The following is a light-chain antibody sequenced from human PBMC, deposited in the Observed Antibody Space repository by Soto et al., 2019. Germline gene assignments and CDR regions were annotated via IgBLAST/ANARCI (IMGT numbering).Light chain of an antibody. CDR2: GNS. Sequence: QAVVTQPPSVSGAPGQRVTISCTGSSSNIGAGYDVHWYQQLPGTAPKLLFYGNSNRPSGVPDRFSGSKSGTSASLAITGLQAEDEADYYCQSYDSSLSVEVFGGGTKLTVL. V-gene: IGLV1-40*01. CDR3: QSYDSSLSVEV. J-gene: IGLJ3*02. CDR1: SSNIGAGYD.